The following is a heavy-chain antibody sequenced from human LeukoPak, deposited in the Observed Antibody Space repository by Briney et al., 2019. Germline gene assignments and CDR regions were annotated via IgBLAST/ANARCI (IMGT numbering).Heavy chain of an antibody. V-gene: IGHV3-21*01. D-gene: IGHD5-18*01. CDR1: GFTFSSYS. CDR3: ARGGSGYSYGKIDS. CDR2: ISGSSSYI. Sequence: GGSLRLSCAASGFTFSSYSMNWVRQAPGKGLEWVSSISGSSSYIYYADSVKGRFTISRDNARNSLFLQMNSLRAEDTAVYYCARGGSGYSYGKIDSWGQGILVTVSS. J-gene: IGHJ4*02.